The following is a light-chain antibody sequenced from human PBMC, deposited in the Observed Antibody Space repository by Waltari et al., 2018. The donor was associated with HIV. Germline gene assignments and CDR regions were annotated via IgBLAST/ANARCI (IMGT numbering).Light chain of an antibody. J-gene: IGKJ2*01. Sequence: DINMTQSPSSLSASEGDRVTITCRASESIISYLNWYHQSPGKAPTLLIFGTSTLQDGVPSRFSGSGSETEFALSIAGLQREDFGTYFCQQTFSPPRTFGPGT. CDR2: GTS. CDR1: ESIISY. CDR3: QQTFSPPRT. V-gene: IGKV1-39*01.